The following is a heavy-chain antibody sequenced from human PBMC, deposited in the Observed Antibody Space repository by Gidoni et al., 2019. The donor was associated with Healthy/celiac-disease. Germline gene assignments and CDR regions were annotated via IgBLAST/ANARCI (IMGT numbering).Heavy chain of an antibody. CDR2: INHSGST. Sequence: QVQLQQWGAGLLKPSETLSLTCAVYGGSFSGYYWSWIRQPPGQGLEWIGEINHSGSTNYNPSLKSRVTISVDTSKNQFSLKLSSVTAADTAVYYCARVAVVAVQYYYYYYYMDVWGKGTTVTVSS. CDR1: GGSFSGYY. V-gene: IGHV4-34*01. CDR3: ARVAVVAVQYYYYYYYMDV. J-gene: IGHJ6*03. D-gene: IGHD2-15*01.